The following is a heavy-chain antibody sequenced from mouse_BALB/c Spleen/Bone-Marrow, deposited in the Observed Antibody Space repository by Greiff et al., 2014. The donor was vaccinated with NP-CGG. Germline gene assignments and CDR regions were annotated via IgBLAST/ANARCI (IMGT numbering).Heavy chain of an antibody. Sequence: EVQLQQSGPELVKPGASVKISCKASGYSFTGYFMNWVMQSHGKSLEWIGRINPYNGDTFYNQKFKGKATLTVDKSSSTTHMELRSLASEDSAVYYCARSGYYGSSYSDYWGQGTTLTVSS. CDR1: GYSFTGYF. CDR3: ARSGYYGSSYSDY. V-gene: IGHV1-20*02. D-gene: IGHD1-1*01. CDR2: INPYNGDT. J-gene: IGHJ2*01.